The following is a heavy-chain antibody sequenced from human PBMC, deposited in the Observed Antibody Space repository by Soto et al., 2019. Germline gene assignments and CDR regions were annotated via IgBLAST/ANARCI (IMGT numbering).Heavy chain of an antibody. V-gene: IGHV4-61*01. Sequence: QVQLQESGPGLVKPSETLSLTCTVSGGSVSSGSYYWSWIRQPPGKGLEWIGYIYYSGSTNYNPSLKRRVPISVDTSQNQFSLNLSSVTAAETAVYYCSRGGVVQYYYGMEVWGQGTTVTVSS. CDR2: IYYSGST. CDR1: GGSVSSGSYY. D-gene: IGHD2-2*01. CDR3: SRGGVVQYYYGMEV. J-gene: IGHJ6*02.